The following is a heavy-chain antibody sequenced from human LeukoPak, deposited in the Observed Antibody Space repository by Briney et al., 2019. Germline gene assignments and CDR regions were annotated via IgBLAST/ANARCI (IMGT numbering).Heavy chain of an antibody. V-gene: IGHV3-21*05. J-gene: IGHJ4*02. D-gene: IGHD4-11*01. CDR3: ARGYPMTTVYYFDY. CDR2: ISSSSSYI. CDR1: GFTFSSYE. Sequence: PGGSLRLSCAASGFTFSSYEMNWVRQAPGKGLEWVAYISSSSSYIYYADPVKGRFTISRDNAKNSLHLQMNSLRAEDTAVYYCARGYPMTTVYYFDYWGQGTRVTVSS.